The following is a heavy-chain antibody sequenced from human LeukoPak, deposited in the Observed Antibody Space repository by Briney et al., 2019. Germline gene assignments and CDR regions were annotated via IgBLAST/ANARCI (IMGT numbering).Heavy chain of an antibody. Sequence: ASVKVSCKASGYTFTSYDINWVRQATGQGLEWRGWMNPNSGNTGYAQKFQGRVTMTRNTSISTAYMELSSLRSEDTAVYYCARGHDYGDYLDYWGQGTLVTVSS. CDR3: ARGHDYGDYLDY. CDR2: MNPNSGNT. CDR1: GYTFTSYD. V-gene: IGHV1-8*01. D-gene: IGHD4-17*01. J-gene: IGHJ4*02.